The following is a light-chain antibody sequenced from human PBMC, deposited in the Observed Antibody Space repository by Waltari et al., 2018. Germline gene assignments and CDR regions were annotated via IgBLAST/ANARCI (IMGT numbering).Light chain of an antibody. CDR3: QQYNSYSLLT. J-gene: IGKJ4*01. CDR2: KAS. V-gene: IGKV1-5*03. CDR1: QSISNW. Sequence: DIQMTQSPSTLSASVEDRVTITCRASQSISNWLAWYQHKPGKAPKLLIYKASTLESWVPSRFSGSGSGTEFTLTISSLQPDDFATYYCQQYNSYSLLTFGGGTKVEIK.